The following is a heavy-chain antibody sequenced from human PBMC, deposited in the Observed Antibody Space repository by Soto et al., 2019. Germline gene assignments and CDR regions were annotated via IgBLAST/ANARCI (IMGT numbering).Heavy chain of an antibody. J-gene: IGHJ5*02. Sequence: GGSLRLSCAASGFTVSSNYMSWVRQAPGKGLEWVSLIYSGGSTYYADSVKGRFTISRDNSKNTLYLQMNSLRAEDTAVYYCAGYDTSGDWFDPWGQGTLVTVSS. D-gene: IGHD3-22*01. V-gene: IGHV3-53*01. CDR3: AGYDTSGDWFDP. CDR1: GFTVSSNY. CDR2: IYSGGST.